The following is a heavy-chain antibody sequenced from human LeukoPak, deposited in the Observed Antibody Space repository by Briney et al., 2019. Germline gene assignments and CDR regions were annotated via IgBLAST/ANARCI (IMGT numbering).Heavy chain of an antibody. CDR1: GGSISSYY. CDR3: VTSRGVLTPFDY. J-gene: IGHJ4*02. D-gene: IGHD3-10*01. Sequence: SETLSLTCTVSGGSISSYYWSWIRQPPGKGLEWIGYFYYSGSTNYNPSLKRRVTISGDTSKNQFSLKLNSVTAADTAVYYCVTSRGVLTPFDYWGQGTLVTVSS. V-gene: IGHV4-59*01. CDR2: FYYSGST.